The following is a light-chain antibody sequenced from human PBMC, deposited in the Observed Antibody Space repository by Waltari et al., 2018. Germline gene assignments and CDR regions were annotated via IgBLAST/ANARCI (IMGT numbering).Light chain of an antibody. J-gene: IGKJ3*01. CDR2: GTS. CDR1: QSIRSQ. CDR3: QHYLNLPVV. Sequence: EIVLTQFRGTLSLSPGERVILSCRASQSIRSQLAWYQQKPGQAPRLLIYGTSNRATGIPDRFSGSGSGTDFSLTISRLDPEDCAVYYCQHYLNLPVVFGPGTKVEIK. V-gene: IGKV3-20*01.